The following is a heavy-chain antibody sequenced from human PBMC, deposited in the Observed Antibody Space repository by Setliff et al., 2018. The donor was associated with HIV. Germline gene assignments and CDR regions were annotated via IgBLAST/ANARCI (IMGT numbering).Heavy chain of an antibody. CDR3: VRGLGSEFDY. D-gene: IGHD2-15*01. CDR2: MTPYSGNT. Sequence: ASVKVSCKTSGDTFTSYDINWVRQAAGHGLEWMGWMTPYSGNTGYAQKFQGRVSMTRNTSISTAYMELSSPRSEDTAVYYCVRGLGSEFDYWGQGTLVTVSS. CDR1: GDTFTSYD. V-gene: IGHV1-8*02. J-gene: IGHJ4*02.